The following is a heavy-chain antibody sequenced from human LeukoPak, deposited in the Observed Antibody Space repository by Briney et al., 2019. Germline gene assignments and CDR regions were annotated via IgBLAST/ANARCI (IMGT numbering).Heavy chain of an antibody. J-gene: IGHJ4*02. V-gene: IGHV4-39*01. CDR2: ISDRGDT. CDR3: ARPTTGPATQGYDS. Sequence: SETLSLTCTVSGGSINNSPYYWAWIRQPPGRGLEWIGSISDRGDTYHNPSLKSRVTISVDTSKNQFSLSVISVTAADTAVYFCARPTTGPATQGYDSWGQGILVTVAS. CDR1: GGSINNSPYY. D-gene: IGHD1-1*01.